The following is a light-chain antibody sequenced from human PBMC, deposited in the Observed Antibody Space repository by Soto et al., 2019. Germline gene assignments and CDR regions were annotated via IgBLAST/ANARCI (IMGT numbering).Light chain of an antibody. J-gene: IGKJ1*01. CDR1: QTINAW. CDR3: QQYNSYWT. Sequence: DIQMTQSSSSLSASVVDRVTITCRASQTINAWLAWYQQKPGKAPKLLIYDASSLESGVPSRFSGSRSGTEFTLTISSLQPDDFATYYCQQYNSYWTFGQGTKVDIK. CDR2: DAS. V-gene: IGKV1-5*01.